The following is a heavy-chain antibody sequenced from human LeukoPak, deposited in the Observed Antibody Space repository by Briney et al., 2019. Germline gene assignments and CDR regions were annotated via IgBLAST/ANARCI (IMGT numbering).Heavy chain of an antibody. V-gene: IGHV4-59*01. Sequence: SETLSLTCTVSGGSISSYYWSWIRQPPEKGLEWIGYIYYSGSTNYNPSLKSRVTISVDTSKNQFSLKLSSVTAADTAVYYCARVPYCSSTSCYGIFDYWGQGTLVTVSS. CDR1: GGSISSYY. D-gene: IGHD2-2*01. CDR3: ARVPYCSSTSCYGIFDY. CDR2: IYYSGST. J-gene: IGHJ4*02.